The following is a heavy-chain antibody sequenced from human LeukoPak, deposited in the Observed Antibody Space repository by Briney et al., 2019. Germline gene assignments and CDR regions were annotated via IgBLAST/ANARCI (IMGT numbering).Heavy chain of an antibody. CDR1: GGSISGQY. CDR2: IYYTGIT. Sequence: SETLSLTCTVSGGSISGQYLSLIRQPPGTGLEWMGYIYYTGITKYNPSLKSRVTISVDTSKNQFSLRLTSVTAADTAVYYCARVPRSMVRGLDYWGQGTLVTVSS. CDR3: ARVPRSMVRGLDY. V-gene: IGHV4-59*11. J-gene: IGHJ4*02. D-gene: IGHD3-10*01.